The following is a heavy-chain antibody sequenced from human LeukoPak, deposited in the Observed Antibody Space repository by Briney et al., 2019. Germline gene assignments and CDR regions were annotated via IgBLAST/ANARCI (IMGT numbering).Heavy chain of an antibody. CDR2: INHSGST. D-gene: IGHD3-10*01. CDR1: GGSFSGYY. Sequence: SETLSLTCAVYGGSFSGYYWSWIRQPPGKGLEWIGEINHSGSTNYNPSLKSRVTISIDTSKNQFPLKLSSVTAADTAVYYCASSDGSGPNGDDAFDIWGQGTMVTVSS. J-gene: IGHJ3*02. V-gene: IGHV4-34*01. CDR3: ASSDGSGPNGDDAFDI.